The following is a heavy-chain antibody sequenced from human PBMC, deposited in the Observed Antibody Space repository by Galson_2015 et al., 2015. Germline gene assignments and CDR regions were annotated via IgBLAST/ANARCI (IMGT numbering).Heavy chain of an antibody. CDR2: INSDGGTT. CDR3: ARVLGHIVVRPVANDAFDI. D-gene: IGHD2-15*01. CDR1: RFTFSDYW. J-gene: IGHJ3*02. Sequence: SLRLSCAASRFTFSDYWMHWVRQAPGKGLVWVSRINSDGGTTSYADSVKGRFTISRDNAKNTLYLQMNSLRAEDTAVHYCARVLGHIVVRPVANDAFDIWGQGTVVTVSS. V-gene: IGHV3-74*01.